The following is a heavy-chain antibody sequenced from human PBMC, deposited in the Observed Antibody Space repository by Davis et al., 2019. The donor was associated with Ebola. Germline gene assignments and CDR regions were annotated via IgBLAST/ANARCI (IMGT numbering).Heavy chain of an antibody. CDR2: INPNSGDT. D-gene: IGHD3-22*01. Sequence: AASVKVSCKASGYTFTGNYIQWVRQAPGQGLEWMGRINPNSGDTNYAQRFQGRVTMTRDTSISTVYMELSRLRSDDTAVYYCARDRAMIVVVGYFDYWGQGTLVTVSS. J-gene: IGHJ4*02. CDR1: GYTFTGNY. V-gene: IGHV1-2*06. CDR3: ARDRAMIVVVGYFDY.